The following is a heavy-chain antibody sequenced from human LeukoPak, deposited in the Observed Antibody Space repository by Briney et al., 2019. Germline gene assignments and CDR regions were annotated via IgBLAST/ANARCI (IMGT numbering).Heavy chain of an antibody. D-gene: IGHD3-3*01. CDR3: ARVLEHLSYYFDY. Sequence: PSETLSLTCTVSGYSIRSGYYWGWIRQPPGKGLEWIGSIYHSGSTHYNPSLKSRVTISVDTSKNHFSLNLRSVTAADTAVYYCARVLEHLSYYFDYWGQGTLVTVSS. CDR2: IYHSGST. CDR1: GYSIRSGYY. J-gene: IGHJ4*02. V-gene: IGHV4-38-2*02.